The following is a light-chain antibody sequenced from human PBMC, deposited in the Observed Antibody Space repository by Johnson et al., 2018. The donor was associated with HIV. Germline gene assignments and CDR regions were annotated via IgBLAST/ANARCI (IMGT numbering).Light chain of an antibody. J-gene: IGLJ1*01. CDR2: DNN. CDR3: GTWDSSLSVV. CDR1: SSNIGNNF. V-gene: IGLV1-51*01. Sequence: QSVLTQPPSVSAAPGQKVTISCSGSSSNIGNNFVSWYQQLPGTAPKLLIYDNNKRPSGIPDRFSGSKSGTSATLGITGLQTGDEADYYCGTWDSSLSVVFGTGTKCTVL.